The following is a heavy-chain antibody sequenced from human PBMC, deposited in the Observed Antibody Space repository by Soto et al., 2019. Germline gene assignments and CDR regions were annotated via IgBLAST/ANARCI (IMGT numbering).Heavy chain of an antibody. D-gene: IGHD2-2*02. CDR1: GYSFPSEW. J-gene: IGHJ3*02. CDR2: IYPDDSDA. Sequence: GDSLKISCKGSGYSFPSEWIGWVRQMPGKGLEWMGIIYPDDSDARYSPSFQGLVTLSVDKSISTAYLQWRSLKASDSAMYYCAAGYTTGLDGFDIWGQGTMVTVSS. CDR3: AAGYTTGLDGFDI. V-gene: IGHV5-51*01.